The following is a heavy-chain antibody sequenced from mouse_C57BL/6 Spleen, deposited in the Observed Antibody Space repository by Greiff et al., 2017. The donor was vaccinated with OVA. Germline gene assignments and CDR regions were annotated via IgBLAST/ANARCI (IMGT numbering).Heavy chain of an antibody. CDR1: GYTFTSYW. J-gene: IGHJ1*03. CDR2: IDPSDSET. D-gene: IGHD1-1*01. V-gene: IGHV1-52*01. Sequence: QVQLQQPGAELVRPGSSVKLSCKASGYTFTSYWMHWVKHRPIQGLEWIGNIDPSDSETHYNQKFKDKATLTVDKSSSTAYMQLSSLTSEDSAVYYCASLDYYGSSYYWYFDVWGTGTTVTVSS. CDR3: ASLDYYGSSYYWYFDV.